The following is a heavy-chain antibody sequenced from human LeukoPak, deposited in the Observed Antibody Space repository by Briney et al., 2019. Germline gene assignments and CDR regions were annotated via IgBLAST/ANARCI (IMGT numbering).Heavy chain of an antibody. CDR2: IRYDGSNK. Sequence: PGGSLRLSCAASGFTFSSYAMSWVRQAPGKGLEWVAFIRYDGSNKYYADSVKGRFTISRDNSKNTLYLQMNSLRAEDTAVYYCARAGAAAGTIRGFDYWGQGTLVTVSS. CDR1: GFTFSSYA. D-gene: IGHD6-13*01. V-gene: IGHV3-30*02. J-gene: IGHJ4*02. CDR3: ARAGAAAGTIRGFDY.